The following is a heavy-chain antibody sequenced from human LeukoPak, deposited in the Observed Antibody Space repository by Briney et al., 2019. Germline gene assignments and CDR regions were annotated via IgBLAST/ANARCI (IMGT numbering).Heavy chain of an antibody. CDR3: ARGHQPPYYGMDV. CDR1: GGTFSSYT. V-gene: IGHV1-69*02. Sequence: SVKVSCKASGGTFSSYTISWVRQAPGQGLEWMGRIIPILGIANYAQKFQGRVTITADKSTSTAYMELSSLRSEDTAVFYCARGHQPPYYGMDVWGQGTTVTVSS. J-gene: IGHJ6*02. CDR2: IIPILGIA.